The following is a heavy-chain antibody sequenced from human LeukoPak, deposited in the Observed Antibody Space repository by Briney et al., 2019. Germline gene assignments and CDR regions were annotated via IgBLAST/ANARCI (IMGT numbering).Heavy chain of an antibody. CDR3: ARGPHRYNWNFSYMDV. CDR1: GGTFSSYA. Sequence: ASVKVSCKASGGTFSSYAISWVRQAPGQGLEWMGGIIPIFGTANYAQKSQGRVTITTDESTSTAYMELSSLRSEDTAVYYCARGPHRYNWNFSYMDVWGKGTTVTVSS. V-gene: IGHV1-69*05. D-gene: IGHD1-20*01. J-gene: IGHJ6*03. CDR2: IIPIFGTA.